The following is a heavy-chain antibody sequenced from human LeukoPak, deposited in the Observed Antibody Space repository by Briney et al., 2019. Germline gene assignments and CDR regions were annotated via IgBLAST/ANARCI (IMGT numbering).Heavy chain of an antibody. J-gene: IGHJ4*02. CDR2: IKHDGSEK. CDR1: GFTFRTYW. Sequence: GGSLRLSCAASGFTFRTYWMSWVRQAPGKGLEWVANIKHDGSEKYYVDSVRGRFTISRDNAKNSIYLQMNSLRVEDTAVYYCAKDIVGGGDDYWGQGTLVIVSS. CDR3: AKDIVGGGDDY. V-gene: IGHV3-7*01. D-gene: IGHD2-21*02.